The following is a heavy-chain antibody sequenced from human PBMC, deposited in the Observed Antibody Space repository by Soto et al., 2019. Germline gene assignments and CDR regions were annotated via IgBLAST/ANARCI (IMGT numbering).Heavy chain of an antibody. Sequence: GGSLRLSCAASGFTFSSYAMSWVRQAPGKGLEWVSAISGSGGSTYYADSVKGRFTISRDNSKITQYLQMKSLRAEDTAVYYCARGLGSGASCIDYWGQGTLVTVSS. J-gene: IGHJ4*02. D-gene: IGHD2-2*01. CDR3: ARGLGSGASCIDY. CDR2: ISGSGGST. V-gene: IGHV3-23*01. CDR1: GFTFSSYA.